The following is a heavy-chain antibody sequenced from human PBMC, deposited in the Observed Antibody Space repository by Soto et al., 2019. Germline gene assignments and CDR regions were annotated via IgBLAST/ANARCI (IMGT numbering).Heavy chain of an antibody. CDR1: GGSFHGYY. CDR3: ARIGRDTNDC. J-gene: IGHJ4*02. D-gene: IGHD3-3*01. CDR2: INQSGRT. Sequence: SETLSLTWAVYGGSFHGYYCSCLRQPPGREPEWSGEINQSGRTYSNPSIKSRVTIAVDTSKNPFSLKLSSVTAADTVVYYCARIGRDTNDCWGQGTLVTVSS. V-gene: IGHV4-34*01.